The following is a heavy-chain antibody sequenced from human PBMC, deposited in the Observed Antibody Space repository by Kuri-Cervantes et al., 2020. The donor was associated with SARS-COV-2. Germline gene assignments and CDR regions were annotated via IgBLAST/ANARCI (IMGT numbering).Heavy chain of an antibody. J-gene: IGHJ1*01. V-gene: IGHV3-30-3*02. CDR1: GFTFSSYA. D-gene: IGHD2-15*01. CDR2: ISYDGSNK. Sequence: GESLKISCAASGFTFSSYAMHWVRQAPGKGLEWVAVISYDGSNKYYADSVKGRFTISRDNSKNTLYLQMNSLRAEDTAVYYCAKWGGYCSGGSCSLPFRHWGQGTLVTVSS. CDR3: AKWGGYCSGGSCSLPFRH.